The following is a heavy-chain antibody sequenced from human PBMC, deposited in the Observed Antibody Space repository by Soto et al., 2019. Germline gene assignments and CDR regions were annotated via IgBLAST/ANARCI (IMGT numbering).Heavy chain of an antibody. J-gene: IGHJ4*02. V-gene: IGHV1-69*13. CDR2: IIPIFGTA. CDR1: GGTFSSYA. D-gene: IGHD3-22*01. Sequence: ASVKVSCKASGGTFSSYAISWVRQAPGQGLEWMGGIIPIFGTANYAQKFQGRVTITADESTSTAYMELSSLRSEDTAVYYCARGQGSSGYFEQFDYWGQGTLVTVSS. CDR3: ARGQGSSGYFEQFDY.